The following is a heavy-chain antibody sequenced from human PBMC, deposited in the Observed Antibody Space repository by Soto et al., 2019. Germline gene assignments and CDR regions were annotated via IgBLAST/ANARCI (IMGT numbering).Heavy chain of an antibody. CDR2: ISSDGTTT. D-gene: IGHD1-1*01. V-gene: IGHV3-74*01. Sequence: GGSLRLSCAASGFTFSSYSMNWVRQAPGKGLEWVSSISSDGTTTPYADSVKGRFTISRDNAKNTLYLQMHSLRAEDTALYFCVRDRGYPDSFDVWGRGTMVTVSS. CDR1: GFTFSSYS. CDR3: VRDRGYPDSFDV. J-gene: IGHJ3*01.